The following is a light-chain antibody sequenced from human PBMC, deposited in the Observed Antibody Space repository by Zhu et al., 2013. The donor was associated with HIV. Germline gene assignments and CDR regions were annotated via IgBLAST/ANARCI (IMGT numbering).Light chain of an antibody. CDR1: SSDVGAYNY. Sequence: QSALTQPASVSGSPGQSLTISCTGTSSDVGAYNYVSWYQHHPGKAPKLLVYEVTHRPSGVSSRFSGSKSLNTASLTISGLQAEDEADYYCASYTSGSTLKVFGGGTKLTVL. CDR3: ASYTSGSTLKV. CDR2: EVT. V-gene: IGLV2-14*01. J-gene: IGLJ2*01.